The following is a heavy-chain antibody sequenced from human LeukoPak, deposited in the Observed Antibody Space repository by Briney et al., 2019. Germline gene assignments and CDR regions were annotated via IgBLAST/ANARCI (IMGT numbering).Heavy chain of an antibody. CDR1: GGSISSYY. Sequence: SETLSLTCTVSGGSISSYYWSWIRQPPGQGLEWIGYIYYSGSTNYNPSLKSRVAISVDTSKNQFSLKLSSVAAADTAVYYCARLGDTAMVTPAGMDVWGQGTTVTVSS. CDR2: IYYSGST. V-gene: IGHV4-59*08. J-gene: IGHJ6*02. D-gene: IGHD5-18*01. CDR3: ARLGDTAMVTPAGMDV.